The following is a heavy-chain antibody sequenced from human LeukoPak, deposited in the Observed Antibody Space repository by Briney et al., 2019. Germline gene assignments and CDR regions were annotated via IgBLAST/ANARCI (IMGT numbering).Heavy chain of an antibody. D-gene: IGHD6-13*01. V-gene: IGHV4-59*12. CDR3: AREVVIGIAAAGGSLHY. CDR2: IYYSGST. Sequence: KASETLSLTCTVSGGSISSYYWSWIRQPPGKGLEWIGYIYYSGSTNYNPSLKSRVTISVDTSKNQFSLKLSSVTAADTAVYYCAREVVIGIAAAGGSLHYWGQGTLVTVSS. J-gene: IGHJ4*02. CDR1: GGSISSYY.